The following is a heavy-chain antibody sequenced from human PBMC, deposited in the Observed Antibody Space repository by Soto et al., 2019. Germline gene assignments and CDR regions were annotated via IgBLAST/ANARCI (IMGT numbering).Heavy chain of an antibody. CDR2: MNPNSGNT. V-gene: IGHV1-8*01. D-gene: IGHD3-22*01. CDR3: ARATSVYYDSSGGIDY. J-gene: IGHJ4*02. CDR1: GYTFTSYD. Sequence: ASVKVSCKASGYTFTSYDINWVRQATGQGLEWMGWMNPNSGNTGYAQKFQGRVTMTRNTSISTAYMELSSLRSEDTAVYYCARATSVYYDSSGGIDYWGQGILVTVSS.